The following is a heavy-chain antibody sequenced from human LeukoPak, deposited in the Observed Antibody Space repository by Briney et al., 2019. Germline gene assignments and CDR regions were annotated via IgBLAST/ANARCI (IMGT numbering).Heavy chain of an antibody. CDR3: ARDMVRGVTPFDY. CDR2: IYTSGNT. CDR1: GGSISTYS. Sequence: SETLSLTCTVSGGSISTYSWSWIRQPAGKGLEWVGHIYTSGNTNYNPSLKSRVTMSVDTSKNQFSLKLSSVTAADTAVYYCARDMVRGVTPFDYWGQGTLVTVSS. J-gene: IGHJ4*02. D-gene: IGHD3-10*01. V-gene: IGHV4-4*07.